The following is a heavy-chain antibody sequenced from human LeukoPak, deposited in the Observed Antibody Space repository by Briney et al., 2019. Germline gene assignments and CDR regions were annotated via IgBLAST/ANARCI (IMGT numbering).Heavy chain of an antibody. CDR3: ARGYSYGRFDY. CDR1: GYSISSGYY. J-gene: IGHJ4*02. CDR2: IYHSGST. Sequence: PSETLSLTCAVSGYSISSGYYWGWIRQPPGKGLEWIGGIYHSGSTYYNPSLKSRVTISVDPSKNQFSLKLSSVTAADTAVYYCARGYSYGRFDYWGQGTLVTVSS. V-gene: IGHV4-38-2*01. D-gene: IGHD5-18*01.